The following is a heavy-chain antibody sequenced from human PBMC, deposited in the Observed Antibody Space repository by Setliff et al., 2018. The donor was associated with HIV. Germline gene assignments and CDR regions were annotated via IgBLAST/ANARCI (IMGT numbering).Heavy chain of an antibody. CDR3: ATSAESGFGIHWGVFNI. V-gene: IGHV4-39*01. CDR1: GGSTSTSGYH. Sequence: SETLSLTCTVSGGSTSTSGYHWGWIRQPPGKGREWIGSIYSSGSTYYNPSLKSRVTISVDTSKNQFSLKLKSVTAADTAVYYCATSAESGFGIHWGVFNIWGQGTRVTVSS. J-gene: IGHJ3*02. D-gene: IGHD3-10*01. CDR2: IYSSGST.